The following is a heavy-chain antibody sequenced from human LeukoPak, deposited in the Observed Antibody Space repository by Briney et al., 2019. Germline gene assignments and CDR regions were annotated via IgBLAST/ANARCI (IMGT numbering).Heavy chain of an antibody. CDR2: IRSKANSYAT. D-gene: IGHD5-18*01. Sequence: PGGSLRLSCAASGFTFSGSAMHWVRQASGKGLEWVGRIRSKANSYATAYAASVKGRFTISRDDSKNTAYLQMNSLKTEDTAVYYCTRTSGYSYGYGGGYYYYYMDVWGKGTTVTVSS. CDR1: GFTFSGSA. V-gene: IGHV3-73*01. CDR3: TRTSGYSYGYGGGYYYYYMDV. J-gene: IGHJ6*03.